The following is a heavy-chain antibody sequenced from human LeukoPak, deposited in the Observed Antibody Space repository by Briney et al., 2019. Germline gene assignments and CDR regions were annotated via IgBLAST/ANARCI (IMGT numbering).Heavy chain of an antibody. J-gene: IGHJ4*02. V-gene: IGHV4-39*01. Sequence: SESLSLTCSVSGGSVSNALHYWGWIRQPPGKGLEWIGNINYIGSSAYNPSLRSRVTVSVDTSKNQFSLKMTSVTAADTAVYYCARLTKSRYVDYLFDYWGQGRLVTVSS. CDR2: INYIGSS. CDR1: GGSVSNALHY. D-gene: IGHD3-9*01. CDR3: ARLTKSRYVDYLFDY.